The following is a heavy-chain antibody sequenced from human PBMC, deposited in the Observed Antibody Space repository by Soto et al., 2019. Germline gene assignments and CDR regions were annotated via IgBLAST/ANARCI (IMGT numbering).Heavy chain of an antibody. Sequence: GASVKVSCKASGVTFSRHAISWVRQAPGQGLEWMGGIIPIFGTANYAQKFQGRVTITADESTSTAYMELSSLRSEDTAVYYCARDKSGSGSYYNAYYYYGMDVWGQGTTVTVSS. CDR1: GVTFSRHA. V-gene: IGHV1-69*13. CDR3: ARDKSGSGSYYNAYYYYGMDV. CDR2: IIPIFGTA. J-gene: IGHJ6*02. D-gene: IGHD3-10*01.